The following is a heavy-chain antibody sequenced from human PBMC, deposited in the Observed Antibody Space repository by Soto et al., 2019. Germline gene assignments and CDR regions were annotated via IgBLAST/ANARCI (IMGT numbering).Heavy chain of an antibody. J-gene: IGHJ4*02. CDR1: GFTFSNAW. D-gene: IGHD6-19*01. CDR2: VKSKVDGETI. V-gene: IGHV3-15*01. CDR3: ATGGLGLDY. Sequence: LRLSCAASGFTFSNAWMNWVRQAPGKGLEWVGRVKSKVDGETIDYSAPVKGRFSISRDDSKNTVYLQMNSLKIEDTAVYYCATGGLGLDYWGQGTLVTVSS.